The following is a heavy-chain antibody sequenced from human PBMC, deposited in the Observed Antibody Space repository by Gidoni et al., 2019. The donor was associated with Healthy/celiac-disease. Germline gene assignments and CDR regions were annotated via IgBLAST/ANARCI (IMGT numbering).Heavy chain of an antibody. Sequence: EVQLVESGGGLVKPGGSLRLSCAASGFPFSSYSMNWVRQAPGKGLEWVSSISSSSSYIYYADSVKGRFTISRDNAKNSLYLQMNSLRAEDTAVYYCAREDYYYYGMDVWGQGTTVTVSS. CDR1: GFPFSSYS. J-gene: IGHJ6*02. CDR3: AREDYYYYGMDV. V-gene: IGHV3-21*01. CDR2: ISSSSSYI.